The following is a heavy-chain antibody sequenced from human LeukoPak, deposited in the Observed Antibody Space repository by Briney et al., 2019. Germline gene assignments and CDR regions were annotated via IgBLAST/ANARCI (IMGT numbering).Heavy chain of an antibody. J-gene: IGHJ4*02. CDR3: ARDRPNYYGSDGHYYRRDGDY. CDR2: ITSRGEST. Sequence: RGSLRLSCAASGFTFSIYAMSWVRQAPGKGLQWVSSITSRGESTWYVDSVKGRLTITRDNSENTLYLQMHSLRAEDTAVYYCARDRPNYYGSDGHYYRRDGDYWGRGTLVSVSS. CDR1: GFTFSIYA. V-gene: IGHV3-23*01. D-gene: IGHD3-22*01.